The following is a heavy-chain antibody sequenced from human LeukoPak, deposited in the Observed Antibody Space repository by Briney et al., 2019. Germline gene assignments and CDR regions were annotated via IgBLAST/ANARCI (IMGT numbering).Heavy chain of an antibody. CDR1: GYTFTSYG. J-gene: IGHJ4*02. CDR3: ARGRRYSGYDAIGF. CDR2: ISAYNGNT. Sequence: ASVKVSCKASGYTFTSYGISWVRQSPGQGLEGMGWISAYNGNTNYAQKLQGRVTMTTDTSTSTAYMELRSLRSDDTAVYYCARGRRYSGYDAIGFWGQGTLVTVSS. V-gene: IGHV1-18*01. D-gene: IGHD5-12*01.